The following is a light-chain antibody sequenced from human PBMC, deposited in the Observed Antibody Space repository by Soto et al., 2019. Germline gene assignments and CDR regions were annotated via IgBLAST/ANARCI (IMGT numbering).Light chain of an antibody. Sequence: EIVLTQSPGTLSLSPGERATLSCRASQSVSSNYVAWYQQKPGQAPRLLIHGASNRATGIPDRFSGSGSGTDFTLTISRPEPEDFAVYYCQQYGNLPITFGQGTRLEIK. CDR2: GAS. V-gene: IGKV3-20*01. J-gene: IGKJ5*01. CDR1: QSVSSNY. CDR3: QQYGNLPIT.